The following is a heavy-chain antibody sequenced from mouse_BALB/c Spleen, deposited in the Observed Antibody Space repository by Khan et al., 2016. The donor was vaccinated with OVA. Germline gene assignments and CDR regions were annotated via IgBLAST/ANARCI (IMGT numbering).Heavy chain of an antibody. CDR2: ISPGSGDT. CDR1: GYTFTDYY. J-gene: IGHJ3*01. V-gene: IGHV1-77*01. CDR3: ARRNYFGYTFAY. D-gene: IGHD1-2*01. Sequence: QVQLKQSGAELARPGASVKLSCKASGYTFTDYYINWVKLRTGQGLEWIGEISPGSGDTYYNERFKGKATMTADKSSSTAYMQLSSLTSVASVVYFCARRNYFGYTFAYWSQWTLVTVSA.